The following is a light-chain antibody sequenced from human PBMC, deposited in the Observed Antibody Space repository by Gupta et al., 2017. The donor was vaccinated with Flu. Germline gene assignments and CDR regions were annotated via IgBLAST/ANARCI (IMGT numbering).Light chain of an antibody. CDR1: QSVTSY. CDR3: QQRSNWPPFT. V-gene: IGKV3-11*01. J-gene: IGKJ3*01. Sequence: EIVLTQSPATLSLSPGERATLSCRASQSVTSYLAWYQQKPGQAPRLLIYDTSNRDTGIPARFSGSGSGKYFTLTISSREPEDFAVYYCQQRSNWPPFTFGHGTSVDIK. CDR2: DTS.